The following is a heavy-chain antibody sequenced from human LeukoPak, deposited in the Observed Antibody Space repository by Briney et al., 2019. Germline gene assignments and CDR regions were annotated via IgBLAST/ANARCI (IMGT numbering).Heavy chain of an antibody. V-gene: IGHV4-59*01. D-gene: IGHD2-2*03. Sequence: PSETLSLTCTVSGGSISSYYWSWIRQPPGKGLEWIGYIYYSGSTNYNPSLKSRVTISVDTSKNQFSLKLSSVTAADTAVYYCASGSDPYYFDYWGRGTLVTVSS. CDR3: ASGSDPYYFDY. CDR2: IYYSGST. CDR1: GGSISSYY. J-gene: IGHJ4*02.